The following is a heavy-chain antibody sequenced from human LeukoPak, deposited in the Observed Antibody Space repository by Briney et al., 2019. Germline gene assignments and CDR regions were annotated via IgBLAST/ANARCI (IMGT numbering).Heavy chain of an antibody. J-gene: IGHJ5*02. CDR1: GGSISSSSYY. CDR3: ARGNVLLWFGELLLSWFDP. V-gene: IGHV4-39*07. Sequence: SETLSLTCTVSGGSISSSSYYWGWIRQPPGKGLEWIVSIYYSGSTYYNPSLKSRVTISVDTSKNQFSLKLSSVTAADTAVYYCARGNVLLWFGELLLSWFDPWGQGTLDTVSS. D-gene: IGHD3-10*01. CDR2: IYYSGST.